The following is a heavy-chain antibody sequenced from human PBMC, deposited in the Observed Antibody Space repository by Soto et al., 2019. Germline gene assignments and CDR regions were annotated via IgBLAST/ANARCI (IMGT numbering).Heavy chain of an antibody. Sequence: SETLSLTCSVYVGSFSGYYWSWIRQPPGKGLEWIGEINHSGSTNYNPSLKSRVTISVDASKNQFSLKLRSVTAADTAVYYCARGRISQWLVRPGDLWGQGNLVTVSS. J-gene: IGHJ5*02. D-gene: IGHD6-19*01. V-gene: IGHV4-34*01. CDR2: INHSGST. CDR1: VGSFSGYY. CDR3: ARGRISQWLVRPGDL.